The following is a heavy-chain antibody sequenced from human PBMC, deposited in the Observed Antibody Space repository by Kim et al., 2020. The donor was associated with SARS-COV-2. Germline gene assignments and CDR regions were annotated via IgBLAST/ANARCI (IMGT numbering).Heavy chain of an antibody. CDR2: ISYDGSNK. J-gene: IGHJ4*02. Sequence: GGSLRLSCAASGFTFSSYAMHWVRQAPGKGLEWVAVISYDGSNKYYADSVKGRFTISRDNSKNTLYLQMNSLRAEDTAVYYCAREGGLPESGWYFELPFDYWGQGTLVTVSS. CDR1: GFTFSSYA. D-gene: IGHD6-19*01. V-gene: IGHV3-30*04. CDR3: AREGGLPESGWYFELPFDY.